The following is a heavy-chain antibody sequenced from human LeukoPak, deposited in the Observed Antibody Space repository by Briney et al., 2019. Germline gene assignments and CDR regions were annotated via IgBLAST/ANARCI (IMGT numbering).Heavy chain of an antibody. J-gene: IGHJ4*02. Sequence: GGSLRLSCAASGFIFSNYNMNWVRQAPGKGLEWVSSISSSSSYIYYADSVKGRFTISRDNAKNSLYLQMNSLRAEDTAVYYCASLGASDYWGQGTLVTVSS. CDR2: ISSSSSYI. V-gene: IGHV3-21*01. CDR3: ASLGASDY. D-gene: IGHD1-26*01. CDR1: GFIFSNYN.